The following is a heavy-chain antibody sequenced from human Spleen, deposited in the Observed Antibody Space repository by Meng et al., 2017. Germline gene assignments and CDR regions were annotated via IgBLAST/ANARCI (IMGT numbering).Heavy chain of an antibody. CDR3: ARGPTTMAHDFDY. Sequence: QVELRVSGPGLGTPPGTRSCTCRSSWCSISTRHWWTWVRQPPGKGLEWIGEINHSGSTNYNPSLESRATISVDTSQNNLSLKLSSVTAADSAVYYCARGPTTMAHDFDYWGQGTLVTVSS. J-gene: IGHJ4*02. CDR1: WCSISTRHW. CDR2: INHSGST. D-gene: IGHD4-11*01. V-gene: IGHV4-4*03.